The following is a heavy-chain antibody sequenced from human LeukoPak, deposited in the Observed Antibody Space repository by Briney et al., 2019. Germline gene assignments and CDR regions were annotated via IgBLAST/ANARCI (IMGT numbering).Heavy chain of an antibody. D-gene: IGHD3-10*01. CDR3: ARARITMVRGVIFWFDP. CDR1: GYTFTGYY. CDR2: INPSGGST. V-gene: IGHV1-46*01. Sequence: ASVKVSCKASGYTFTGYYMHWVRQAPGQGLEWMGIINPSGGSTSYAQKFQGRVTMTRDTSTSTVYMELSSLRSEDTAVYYCARARITMVRGVIFWFDPWGQGTLVTVSS. J-gene: IGHJ5*02.